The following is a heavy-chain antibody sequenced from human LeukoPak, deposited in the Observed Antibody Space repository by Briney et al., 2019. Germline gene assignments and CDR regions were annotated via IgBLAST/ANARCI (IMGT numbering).Heavy chain of an antibody. CDR1: GFTFDDYG. CDR3: ARPPRPTTVTMGPYSAY. CDR2: INWNGGST. Sequence: GGSLRLSCAASGFTFDDYGMSWVRQAPGKGLEWVSGINWNGGSTGYADSVKGRFTISRDNAKNSLYLQMNSLRAEDTALYYCARPPRPTTVTMGPYSAYRGQGTLVTVSS. J-gene: IGHJ4*02. D-gene: IGHD4-17*01. V-gene: IGHV3-20*04.